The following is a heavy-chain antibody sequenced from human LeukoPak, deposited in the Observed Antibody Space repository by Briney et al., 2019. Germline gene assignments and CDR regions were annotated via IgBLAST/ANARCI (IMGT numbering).Heavy chain of an antibody. V-gene: IGHV6-1*01. CDR1: GDSVSSNSAA. CDR3: AREPFNWNYNNWFDP. Sequence: SQTLSLTCAISGDSVSSNSAAWNWIRQSPSRGLEWLGRTYYRSKWYNDYAVSVKSRITINPDTSKNQFSLQLNSVTPKDTAVYYCAREPFNWNYNNWFDPWGQGTLVTVSS. CDR2: TYYRSKWYN. D-gene: IGHD1-7*01. J-gene: IGHJ5*02.